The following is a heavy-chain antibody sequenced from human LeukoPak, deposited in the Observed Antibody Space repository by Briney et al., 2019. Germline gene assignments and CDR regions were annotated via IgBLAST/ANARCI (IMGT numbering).Heavy chain of an antibody. CDR3: ARNVGWFRFDY. J-gene: IGHJ4*02. Sequence: GGSLRLSCAASGFIFSNAWMSWVRQAPGKGLEWVANIKEDGSEKYYEDSVKGRFTISRDNAKNSLYLQMNSLRAEDTAVYYCARNVGWFRFDYWGQGTLVTVSS. V-gene: IGHV3-7*03. D-gene: IGHD2-15*01. CDR2: IKEDGSEK. CDR1: GFIFSNAW.